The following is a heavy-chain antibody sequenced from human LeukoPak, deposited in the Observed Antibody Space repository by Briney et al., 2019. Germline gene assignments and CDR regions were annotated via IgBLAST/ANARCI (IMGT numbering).Heavy chain of an antibody. Sequence: PSETLSLTCTVSGGSISSGSYYWSWIRQHPGKGLEWIVYFYYSGNTYYNPSLKSRVTIAVDTSKNQFSLKLSSVTAADTAVYSCARMPPEGSSGYGWFDPWGQGTLVTVSS. V-gene: IGHV4-31*03. CDR1: GGSISSGSYY. J-gene: IGHJ5*02. CDR2: FYYSGNT. D-gene: IGHD5-12*01. CDR3: ARMPPEGSSGYGWFDP.